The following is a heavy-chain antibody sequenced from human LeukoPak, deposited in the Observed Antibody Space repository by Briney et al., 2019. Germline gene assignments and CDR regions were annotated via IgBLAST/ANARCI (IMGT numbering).Heavy chain of an antibody. CDR1: GFTFSSYG. CDR2: VSYDGSNK. J-gene: IGHJ2*01. V-gene: IGHV3-30*18. D-gene: IGHD6-19*01. CDR3: AKDAAIGYSSGWYELYFDL. Sequence: PGRSLRLSCAASGFTFSSYGMHWVRQAPGKGLEWVAVVSYDGSNKYYADSVKGRFTISRDNSKNTLYLQMNSLRAEDTAVYYCAKDAAIGYSSGWYELYFDLWGRGTLATVSS.